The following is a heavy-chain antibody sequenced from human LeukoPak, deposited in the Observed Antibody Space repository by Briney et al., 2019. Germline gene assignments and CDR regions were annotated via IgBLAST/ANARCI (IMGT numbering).Heavy chain of an antibody. CDR2: IYTSGST. D-gene: IGHD4-17*01. Sequence: SETLSLTCTVSGGSISSGSYYWSWIRQPAGKGLEWIGRIYTSGSTNYNPSLKSRVTISVDTSKNQFSLKLSSVTAADTAVYCCARDGDDYGDYGLDYWGQGTLVTVSS. CDR1: GGSISSGSYY. J-gene: IGHJ4*02. V-gene: IGHV4-61*02. CDR3: ARDGDDYGDYGLDY.